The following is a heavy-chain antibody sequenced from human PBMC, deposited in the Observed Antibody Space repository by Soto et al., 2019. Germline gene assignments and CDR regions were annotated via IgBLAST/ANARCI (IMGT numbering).Heavy chain of an antibody. CDR1: GFTFSSYG. CDR2: IWYDGSNK. D-gene: IGHD2-8*01. CDR3: ARAGYCTNGVRDYYYGMDV. V-gene: IGHV3-33*01. Sequence: GGSLRLSCAASGFTFSSYGMHWVRQAPGKGLEWVAVIWYDGSNKYYADSVKGRFTISRDNSKNTLYLQMNSLRAEDTAVYYCARAGYCTNGVRDYYYGMDVWGQGTTVTVSS. J-gene: IGHJ6*02.